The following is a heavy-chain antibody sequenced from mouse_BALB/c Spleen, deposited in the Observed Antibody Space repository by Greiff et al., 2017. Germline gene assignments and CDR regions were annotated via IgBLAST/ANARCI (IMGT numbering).Heavy chain of an antibody. V-gene: IGHV2-4-1*01. J-gene: IGHJ3*01. CDR1: GFSLTSYG. Sequence: QVQLQQSGPGLVQPSQSLSITCTVSGFSLTSYGVHWVRQSPGKGLEWLGVIWSGGSTDYNAALKSRLSISKDNSKSQVFLKMNSLQTDDTAMYYCAIWGGAWFAYWGQGTLVTVSA. D-gene: IGHD4-1*01. CDR2: IWSGGST. CDR3: AIWGGAWFAY.